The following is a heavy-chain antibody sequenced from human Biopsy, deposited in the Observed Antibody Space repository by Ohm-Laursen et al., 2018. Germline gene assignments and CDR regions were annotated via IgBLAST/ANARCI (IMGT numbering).Heavy chain of an antibody. J-gene: IGHJ4*02. CDR3: GNEVHGRDY. CDR2: INQAGTT. V-gene: IGHV4-34*08. D-gene: IGHD2-15*01. CDR1: GKTFSDYQ. Sequence: SDTLSLTCAVFGKTFSDYQWSWIRQPPGKGLEWIRQINQAGTTNYNPSLKSRVSISADASKYEFSLRLTSVTAADTAVYLCGNEVHGRDYWGLGAQVTVSS.